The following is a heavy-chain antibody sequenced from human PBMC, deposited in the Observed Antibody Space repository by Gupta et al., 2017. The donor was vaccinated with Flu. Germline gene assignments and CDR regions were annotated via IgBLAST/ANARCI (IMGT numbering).Heavy chain of an antibody. Sequence: QLQLQESGPGLVKPSETLSLTCTVSGGSISSSSYYWGWIRQPPGKGLEWIGSIYYSGSTYYNPSLKSRVTISVDTSKNQFSLKLSSVTAADTAVYYCARHWPVHCSSTSCYLSWFDPWGQGTLVTVSS. CDR1: GGSISSSSYY. CDR3: ARHWPVHCSSTSCYLSWFDP. CDR2: IYYSGST. V-gene: IGHV4-39*01. J-gene: IGHJ5*02. D-gene: IGHD2-2*01.